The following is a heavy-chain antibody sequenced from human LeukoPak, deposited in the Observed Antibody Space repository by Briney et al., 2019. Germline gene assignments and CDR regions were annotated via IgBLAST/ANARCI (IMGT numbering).Heavy chain of an antibody. CDR1: GFTFSSYG. CDR2: ISSSSSYM. J-gene: IGHJ4*02. CDR3: ASAGLVYSSGWYLETPFDY. D-gene: IGHD6-13*01. Sequence: PGGSLRLSCAASGFTFSSYGMHWVRQAPGKGLEWVSSISSSSSYMYYADSVKGRFTISRDNAKNSLYLQMNSLRAEGTAVYYCASAGLVYSSGWYLETPFDYWGQGTLVTVSS. V-gene: IGHV3-21*01.